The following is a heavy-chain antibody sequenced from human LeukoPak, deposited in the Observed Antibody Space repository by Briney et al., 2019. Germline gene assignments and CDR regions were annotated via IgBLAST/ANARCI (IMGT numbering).Heavy chain of an antibody. CDR3: ARDLSIAAHWFDP. CDR1: GYSISSGYY. Sequence: PSETLSLTCTVSGYSISSGYYWGWIRQPPGKGLEWIGAIHHSGGTYYNPSLKSRVTISIDTSKNHFSLKLTSVTAADTAVYYCARDLSIAAHWFDPWGQGTLVTVSS. CDR2: IHHSGGT. D-gene: IGHD6-6*01. J-gene: IGHJ5*02. V-gene: IGHV4-38-2*02.